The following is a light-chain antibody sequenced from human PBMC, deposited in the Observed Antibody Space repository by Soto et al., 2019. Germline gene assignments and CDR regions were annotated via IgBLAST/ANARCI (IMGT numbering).Light chain of an antibody. Sequence: EIVWTQSPATLSLSPGERATLSCRASQSVSNYLAWYQQKPGQAPRLLIHDASNRAPGIPARFSGSWSGTDFTHTISSLEPKDFAEDSSQHPYSNLWTFGQATNVEIK. CDR2: DAS. CDR1: QSVSNY. CDR3: QHPYSNLWT. V-gene: IGKV3-11*01. J-gene: IGKJ1*01.